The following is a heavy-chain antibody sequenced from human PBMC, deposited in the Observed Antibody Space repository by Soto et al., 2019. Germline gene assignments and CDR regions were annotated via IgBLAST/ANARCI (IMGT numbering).Heavy chain of an antibody. CDR1: GFTFSSYS. CDR3: ARMGVVPAAIPLDP. Sequence: PGGSLRLSCAASGFTFSSYSMNWVRQAPGKGLEWVSYISSSSSTIYYADSVKGRFTISRDNAKNSLYLKMNSLRAEDTAVYYCARMGVVPAAIPLDPWGQGTLVTVSS. D-gene: IGHD2-2*01. J-gene: IGHJ5*02. V-gene: IGHV3-48*01. CDR2: ISSSSSTI.